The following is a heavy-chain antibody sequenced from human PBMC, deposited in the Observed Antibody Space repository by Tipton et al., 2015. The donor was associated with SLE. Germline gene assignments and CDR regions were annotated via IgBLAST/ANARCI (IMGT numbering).Heavy chain of an antibody. D-gene: IGHD6-19*01. CDR2: IYHSGST. CDR3: ARGLDSSGWYGVYFDY. CDR1: GGSISSGGYS. J-gene: IGHJ4*02. Sequence: TLSLTCAVSGGSISSGGYSWSWIRQPPGKGLEWIGYIYHSGSTYYNPSLKSRVTISVDTSKNQFSLKLSSVTAADTAVYYCARGLDSSGWYGVYFDYWGQGTLVTVSS. V-gene: IGHV4-30-2*01.